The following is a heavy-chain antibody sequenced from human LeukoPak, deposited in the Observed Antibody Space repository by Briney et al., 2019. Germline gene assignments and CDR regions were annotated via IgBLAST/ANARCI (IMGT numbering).Heavy chain of an antibody. CDR3: ARDPGRS. V-gene: IGHV3-21*01. J-gene: IGHJ4*02. CDR2: ISSSSSYM. CDR1: GFTFSSYS. Sequence: RTGGSLRLSCAASGFTFSSYSMNWVRQAPGKGLEWVSSISSSSSYMYYADSVKGRFTISRDNAKNSLYLQMNSLRAEDTAVYYCARDPGRSWGQGTLVTVSS.